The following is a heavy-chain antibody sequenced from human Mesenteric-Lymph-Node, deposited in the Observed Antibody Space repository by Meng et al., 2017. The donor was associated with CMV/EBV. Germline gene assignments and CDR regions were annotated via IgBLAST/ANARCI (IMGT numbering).Heavy chain of an antibody. CDR3: ARDPRRYCSSSSCYYFDH. D-gene: IGHD2-2*01. CDR1: ITSGYYC. Sequence: ITSGYYCWGWIRQPPGKGLEWIGSIYYSGSTYYNPSLKSRVTISVDTSKNQFSLKQSSVTAADTAVYYCARDPRRYCSSSSCYYFDHWGQGTLVTVSS. V-gene: IGHV4-39*07. J-gene: IGHJ4*02. CDR2: IYYSGST.